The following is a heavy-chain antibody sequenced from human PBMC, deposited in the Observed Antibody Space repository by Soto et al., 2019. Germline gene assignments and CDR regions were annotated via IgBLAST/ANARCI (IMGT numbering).Heavy chain of an antibody. J-gene: IGHJ4*02. CDR1: GFTFSSYG. CDR2: IWYDGSNK. CDR3: ARGYSSGWYRPRAPELIDY. V-gene: IGHV3-33*01. Sequence: GGSLRLSCAASGFTFSSYGMHWVRQAPGKGLEWVAVIWYDGSNKYYADSVKGRFTISRDNSKNTLYLQMNSLRAEDTAVYYCARGYSSGWYRPRAPELIDYWGQGTLVTVSS. D-gene: IGHD6-19*01.